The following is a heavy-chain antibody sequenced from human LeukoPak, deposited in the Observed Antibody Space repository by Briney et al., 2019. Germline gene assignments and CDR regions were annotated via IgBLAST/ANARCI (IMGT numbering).Heavy chain of an antibody. Sequence: SETLSLTCTVSGGPISSSSFYWGWIRQPPGKGLEWIGNIYYSGSTYYNPSLKSRVTISVDTSKNQFSLRLSSVTAADTAVYYCARWVSTPRGYFDYWGQGTLVTVSS. CDR3: ARWVSTPRGYFDY. CDR2: IYYSGST. D-gene: IGHD5/OR15-5a*01. J-gene: IGHJ4*02. CDR1: GGPISSSSFY. V-gene: IGHV4-39*01.